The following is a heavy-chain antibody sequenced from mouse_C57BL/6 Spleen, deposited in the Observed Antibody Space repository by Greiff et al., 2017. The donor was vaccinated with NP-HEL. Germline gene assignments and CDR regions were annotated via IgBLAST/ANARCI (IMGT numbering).Heavy chain of an antibody. V-gene: IGHV5-9*01. CDR3: ARHDGRTWFAY. CDR1: GFTFSSYT. CDR2: ISGGGGNT. J-gene: IGHJ3*01. Sequence: EVMLVEPGGGLVKPGGSLKLSCAASGFTFSSYTMSWVRQTPEKRLEWVATISGGGGNTYYPDSVKGRFTISRDNAKNTLYLQMSSLRSEDTALYYCARHDGRTWFAYWGQGTLVTVSA. D-gene: IGHD2-3*01.